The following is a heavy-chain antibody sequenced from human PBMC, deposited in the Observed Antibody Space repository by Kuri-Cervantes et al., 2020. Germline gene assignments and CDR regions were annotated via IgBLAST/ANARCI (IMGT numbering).Heavy chain of an antibody. CDR3: TTDPVP. CDR2: ISGSGGST. J-gene: IGHJ5*02. CDR1: GFTFSNAW. Sequence: GGSLRLSCAASGFTFSNAWMSWVRQAPGKGLEWVSSISGSGGSTYYADSVKDRFTISRDNSKNTLYLQLNSLKTEDTAVYYCTTDPVPWGQGTLVTVSS. V-gene: IGHV3-23*01.